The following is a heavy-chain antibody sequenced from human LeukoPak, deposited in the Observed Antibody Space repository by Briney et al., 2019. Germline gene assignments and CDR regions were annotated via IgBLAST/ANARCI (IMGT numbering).Heavy chain of an antibody. Sequence: GGSLRPSCVASGFSFSSYWMHWVRQVPGKGLVWVSSISTDGSDTSYADSVKGRFTISRDNAKNTLYMQMHSLRADDTAVYYCVRKFDYWGQGTLVTVSS. CDR1: GFSFSSYW. V-gene: IGHV3-74*01. CDR2: ISTDGSDT. CDR3: VRKFDY. J-gene: IGHJ4*02.